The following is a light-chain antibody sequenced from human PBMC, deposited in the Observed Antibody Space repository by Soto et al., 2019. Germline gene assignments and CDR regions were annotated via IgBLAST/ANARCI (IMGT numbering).Light chain of an antibody. CDR1: QSVTSNY. CDR2: AAS. CDR3: QHYGSSFTWT. J-gene: IGKJ1*01. Sequence: EVVLTQSPGTVSLSPGERATLSCRASQSVTSNYLAWYQQKPGQAPRLLIYAASNRATGIPARFSGSGSGTDFSLSISRLEPEDFAVYYCQHYGSSFTWTFGQGTKVEIK. V-gene: IGKV3-20*01.